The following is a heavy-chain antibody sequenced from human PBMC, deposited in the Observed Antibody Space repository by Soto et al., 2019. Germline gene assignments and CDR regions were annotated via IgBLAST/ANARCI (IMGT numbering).Heavy chain of an antibody. D-gene: IGHD2-15*01. J-gene: IGHJ1*01. CDR2: ISGSGGST. CDR1: GFTFSSYA. Sequence: GGSLRLSCAASGFTFSSYAMSWVRQAPGKGLEWVSAISGSGGSTYYADSVKGRFTISRDNSKNTLYLQMNSLRAEDTAVYYCAKDADCSGGSCYSAEYFQHWGQGPLVTVSS. V-gene: IGHV3-23*01. CDR3: AKDADCSGGSCYSAEYFQH.